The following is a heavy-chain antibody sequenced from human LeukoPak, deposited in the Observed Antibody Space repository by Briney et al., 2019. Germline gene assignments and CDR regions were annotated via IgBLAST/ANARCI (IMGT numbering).Heavy chain of an antibody. CDR2: ISAYNGNT. J-gene: IGHJ6*03. Sequence: ASVKVSCKASGYTFINYAMNWVRQAPGQGLEWMGWISAYNGNTNYAQKLQGRVTMTTDTSTSTAYMELRSLRSDDTAVYYCARDPLFGSGSYYPPMDVWGKGTTVTISS. CDR3: ARDPLFGSGSYYPPMDV. D-gene: IGHD3-10*01. CDR1: GYTFINYA. V-gene: IGHV1-18*01.